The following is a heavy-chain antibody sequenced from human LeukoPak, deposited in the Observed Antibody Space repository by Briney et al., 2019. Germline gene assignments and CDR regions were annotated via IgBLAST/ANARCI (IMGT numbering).Heavy chain of an antibody. D-gene: IGHD2-8*01. CDR2: IYTSGST. CDR3: ARRPGYCTNGVCIGWAFDI. CDR1: GGSISSYY. J-gene: IGHJ3*02. V-gene: IGHV4-4*09. Sequence: SETLSLTCTVSGGSISSYYWSWIRQAPGKGLEWIGYIYTSGSTNYNPSLKSRVTISVDTSKNQFSLKLSSVTAADTAVYYCARRPGYCTNGVCIGWAFDIWGQGTMVTVSS.